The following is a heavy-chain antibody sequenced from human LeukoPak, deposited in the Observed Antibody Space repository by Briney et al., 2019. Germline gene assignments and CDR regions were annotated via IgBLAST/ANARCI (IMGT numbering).Heavy chain of an antibody. Sequence: GGSLRLSCAASGFIFSNYAMHWVRQAPGKGLEWVVLISSDGSKTYHADSVKGRFSISRDNSKNTLYLQMNSLRAEDTAVYYCANPTVSGFDPWGQGTLVTVSS. CDR2: ISSDGSKT. J-gene: IGHJ5*02. V-gene: IGHV3-30*07. CDR1: GFIFSNYA. CDR3: ANPTVSGFDP.